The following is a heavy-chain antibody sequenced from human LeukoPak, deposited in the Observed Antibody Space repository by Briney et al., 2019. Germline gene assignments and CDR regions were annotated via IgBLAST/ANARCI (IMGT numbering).Heavy chain of an antibody. CDR3: AREGTATDGMGFDY. CDR2: IYYSGST. CDR1: GGSISSGGYY. D-gene: IGHD6-13*01. J-gene: IGHJ4*02. Sequence: SSQTLSLTCTVSGGSISSGGYYWNWIHQHPGKGLEWMGYIYYSGSTYYSPSLNSRVTISGDTSKNQFSLKLSSVTAAETAVYYCAREGTATDGMGFDYWGQGTLVTVSS. V-gene: IGHV4-31*03.